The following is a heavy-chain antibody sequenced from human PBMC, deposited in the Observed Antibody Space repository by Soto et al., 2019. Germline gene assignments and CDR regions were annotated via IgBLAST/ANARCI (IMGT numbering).Heavy chain of an antibody. CDR1: GGPFSRNA. CDR3: ARRGDLYYFDY. CDR2: IIPIFGTA. Sequence: SVKASSKAPGGPFSRNAISWVRQAPGQGLEWMGGIIPIFGTASYAQKFEARVTITADESTSTAYMELSSLRSEDTAVYYCARRGDLYYFDYWG. D-gene: IGHD2-21*01. V-gene: IGHV1-69*13. J-gene: IGHJ4*01.